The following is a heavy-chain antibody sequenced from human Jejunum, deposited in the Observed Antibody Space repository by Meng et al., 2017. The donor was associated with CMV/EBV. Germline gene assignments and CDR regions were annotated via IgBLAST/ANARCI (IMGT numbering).Heavy chain of an antibody. J-gene: IGHJ4*02. D-gene: IGHD1-26*01. V-gene: IGHV2-5*02. CDR2: IYRGDDK. CDR3: AHFVGGYYPSRPDY. CDR1: GFSPSTSGGG. Sequence: QITLKEDGPTLVKPTQTLPLTCSFSGFSPSTSGGGWGWIRQPPGKALEWLALIYRGDDKRYSPSLNSRLTIAKDTSKNEVVLTLTNMGPIDTGTYYCAHFVGGYYPSRPDYWGQGTLVTVSS.